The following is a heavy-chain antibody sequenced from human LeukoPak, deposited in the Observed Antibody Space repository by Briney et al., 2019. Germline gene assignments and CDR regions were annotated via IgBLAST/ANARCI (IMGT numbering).Heavy chain of an antibody. Sequence: GGSLRLSCVTSGFSFDDYDMHWVRQAPGKGLEWVSLIHRDGRTTYYADSVRGRFAISRDNSRRSLYLQINSLRTEDTALYHCAKTRRSGTEYGDFDHWGQGTLVTVSS. J-gene: IGHJ4*02. CDR1: GFSFDDYD. D-gene: IGHD1-26*01. CDR2: IHRDGRTT. V-gene: IGHV3-43*02. CDR3: AKTRRSGTEYGDFDH.